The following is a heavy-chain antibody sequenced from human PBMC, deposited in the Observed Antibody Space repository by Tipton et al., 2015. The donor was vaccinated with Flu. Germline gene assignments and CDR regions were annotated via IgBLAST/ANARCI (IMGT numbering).Heavy chain of an antibody. V-gene: IGHV4-34*01. Sequence: TLSLTCAVYGGSFSGYYWSWIRQPPGKGLEWIGEINHSGSTNYNPSLKSRVTISVDTSKNQFSLKLSSVTAEDTAVYFCARERTGDSGYYFDYWGQGTRVTVSS. CDR2: INHSGST. CDR3: ARERTGDSGYYFDY. D-gene: IGHD7-27*01. CDR1: GGSFSGYY. J-gene: IGHJ4*02.